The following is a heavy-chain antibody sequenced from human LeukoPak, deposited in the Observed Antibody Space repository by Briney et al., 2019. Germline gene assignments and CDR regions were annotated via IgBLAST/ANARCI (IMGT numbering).Heavy chain of an antibody. CDR3: ARVLAAAGKPNVESPYYYYGMDV. J-gene: IGHJ6*02. D-gene: IGHD6-13*01. CDR2: IYTSGST. V-gene: IGHV4-4*07. CDR1: GGSISSYY. Sequence: SETLPLTCTVSGGSISSYYWSWIRQPAGKGLEWIGRIYTSGSTNYNPSLKSRVTMSVDTSKNQFSLKLSSVTAADTAVYYCARVLAAAGKPNVESPYYYYGMDVWGQGTTVTVSS.